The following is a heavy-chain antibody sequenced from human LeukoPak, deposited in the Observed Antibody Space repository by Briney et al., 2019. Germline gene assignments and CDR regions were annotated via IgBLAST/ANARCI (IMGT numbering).Heavy chain of an antibody. V-gene: IGHV1-46*01. J-gene: IGHJ4*02. CDR2: INPSGGST. CDR1: GYTFTSYY. Sequence: ASVTVSCKASGYTFTSYYMHWVRQAPGQGLEWMGIINPSGGSTSYAQKFQGRVTMTRDTSVNTAYMELSGLRSDDTAVYYCARGQLGDFDYWGQGALVTVSS. CDR3: ARGQLGDFDY. D-gene: IGHD1-1*01.